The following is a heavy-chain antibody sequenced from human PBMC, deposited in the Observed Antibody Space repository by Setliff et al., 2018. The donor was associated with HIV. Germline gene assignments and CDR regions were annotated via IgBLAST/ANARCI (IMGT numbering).Heavy chain of an antibody. CDR2: IIPMYGVT. Sequence: SVKVSCKASGGTFSSYAISWVRQAPGQGPEWMGGIIPMYGVTNYAQKFQGRVTITTDESRSTAYMELSSLSSEDTAVFYCARVGHSSSYHYYGMDVWGQGTTVTVSS. CDR3: ARVGHSSSYHYYGMDV. D-gene: IGHD6-13*01. CDR1: GGTFSSYA. V-gene: IGHV1-69*05. J-gene: IGHJ6*02.